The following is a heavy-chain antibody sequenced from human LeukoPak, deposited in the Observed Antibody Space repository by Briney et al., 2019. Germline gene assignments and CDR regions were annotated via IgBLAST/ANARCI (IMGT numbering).Heavy chain of an antibody. Sequence: QPGGSLRLSCLASGFIFRNYPLHWVRQTPDKGLECVAIMSSDGNTKYYANSVRGRFTVSRDNSKNTVYLQMNSLRVEDTAVYYCVRDPILGFPDYFDSWGQGTLVTVSS. CDR3: VRDPILGFPDYFDS. D-gene: IGHD3-3*01. J-gene: IGHJ4*02. V-gene: IGHV3-30-3*01. CDR1: GFIFRNYP. CDR2: MSSDGNTK.